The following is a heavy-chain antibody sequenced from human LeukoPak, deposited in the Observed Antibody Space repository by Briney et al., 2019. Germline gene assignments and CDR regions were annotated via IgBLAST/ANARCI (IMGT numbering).Heavy chain of an antibody. Sequence: SENPSPTXAGHGGSFSGFFWSWVCQPPRQGAGWIGGIKHSGSTNYNPSLKSRVTISVDTSKNQFSLKLSSVTAADTAVYYCARGILRVRGVIMLGAFDIWGQGTMVTVSS. D-gene: IGHD3-10*01. V-gene: IGHV4-34*01. CDR3: ARGILRVRGVIMLGAFDI. CDR1: GGSFSGFF. J-gene: IGHJ3*02. CDR2: IKHSGST.